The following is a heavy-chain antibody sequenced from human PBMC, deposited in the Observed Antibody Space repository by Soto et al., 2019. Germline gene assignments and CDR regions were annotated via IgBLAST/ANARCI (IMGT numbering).Heavy chain of an antibody. Sequence: QLQLQESGSGLVKPSQTLSLTCTVSGGSIRTGGYSWSWIRQPPGKGLEWIGNTYHSGNPYYNPSLKSRVTLXVXGXXNQFSLKVSSVTAADTAVYYCAREDYGDYGGYFDYWGQGSLVTVSS. D-gene: IGHD4-17*01. CDR3: AREDYGDYGGYFDY. CDR2: TYHSGNP. J-gene: IGHJ4*02. V-gene: IGHV4-30-2*01. CDR1: GGSIRTGGYS.